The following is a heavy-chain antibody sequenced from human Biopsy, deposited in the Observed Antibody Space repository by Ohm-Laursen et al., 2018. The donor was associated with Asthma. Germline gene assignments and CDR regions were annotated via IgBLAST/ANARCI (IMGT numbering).Heavy chain of an antibody. J-gene: IGHJ4*02. V-gene: IGHV3-30*03. CDR2: ISYDGSNK. Sequence: SLRLSSAAPGFTFSSYGMHWVRQAPGKGLEWVAVISYDGSNKYYADSVKGRFTISRDNSKNTLYLQMNSLRAEDTAVYYCASQSSGPDFWSGYYYFDYWGQGTLVTVSS. CDR1: GFTFSSYG. CDR3: ASQSSGPDFWSGYYYFDY. D-gene: IGHD3-3*01.